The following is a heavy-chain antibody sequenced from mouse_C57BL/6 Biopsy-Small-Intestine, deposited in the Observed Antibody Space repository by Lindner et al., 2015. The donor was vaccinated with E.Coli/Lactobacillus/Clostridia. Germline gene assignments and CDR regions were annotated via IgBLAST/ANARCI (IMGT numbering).Heavy chain of an antibody. CDR2: IWWNDDK. D-gene: IGHD1-1*01. Sequence: LQESGPGILQPSQTLSLTCSFSGFSLSTSNMGIGWIRQPSGKGLEWLAHIWWNDDKYYNPSLKSRLTISKDTSNNQVFLKITSVDTADTAIYYCAQRYYGSSSFPYWGQGTLVTVSA. CDR1: GFSLSTSNMG. CDR3: AQRYYGSSSFPY. V-gene: IGHV8-5*01. J-gene: IGHJ3*01.